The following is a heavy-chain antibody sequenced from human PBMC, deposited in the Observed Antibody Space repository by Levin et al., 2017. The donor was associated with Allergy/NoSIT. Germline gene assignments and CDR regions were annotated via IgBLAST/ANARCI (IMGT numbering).Heavy chain of an antibody. Sequence: SQTLSLTCTVSGGSISSYYWSWIRQPPGKGLEWIGYIYYSGSTNYNPSLKSRVTISVDTSKNQFSLKLSSVTAADTAVYYCARGVNQRGSTNNYYYYYGMDVWGQGTTVTVSS. CDR2: IYYSGST. V-gene: IGHV4-59*01. J-gene: IGHJ6*02. CDR1: GGSISSYY. CDR3: ARGVNQRGSTNNYYYYYGMDV. D-gene: IGHD3-10*01.